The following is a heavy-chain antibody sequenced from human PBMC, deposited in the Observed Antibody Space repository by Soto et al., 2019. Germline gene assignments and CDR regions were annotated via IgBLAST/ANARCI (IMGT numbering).Heavy chain of an antibody. J-gene: IGHJ6*02. Sequence: PSETLSLTCAVYGGSFSGYYWIWIRQPPGKGLEWIGEINHSGSTNYNPSLKSRVTISVDTSKNQFSLKLSSVTAADTAVYYCERGSYRVVVPAAPRYGMDAWGQANPVTVS. CDR1: GGSFSGYY. CDR2: INHSGST. CDR3: ERGSYRVVVPAAPRYGMDA. V-gene: IGHV4-34*01. D-gene: IGHD2-2*01.